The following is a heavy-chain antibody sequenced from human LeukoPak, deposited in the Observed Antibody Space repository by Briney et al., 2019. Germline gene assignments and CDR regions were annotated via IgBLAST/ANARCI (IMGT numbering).Heavy chain of an antibody. J-gene: IGHJ5*02. CDR3: AKSDYFDP. CDR1: GFSLSDYW. Sequence: GGSLRLSCAASGFSLSDYWMSWVRQAPGKGLVWVSRIKHDGSVATYADSVKGRFSISRDNAKNTLYLQMNSLRAEDTAFYYCAKSDYFDPWGLGTLVTVSS. D-gene: IGHD1-26*01. CDR2: IKHDGSVA. V-gene: IGHV3-74*03.